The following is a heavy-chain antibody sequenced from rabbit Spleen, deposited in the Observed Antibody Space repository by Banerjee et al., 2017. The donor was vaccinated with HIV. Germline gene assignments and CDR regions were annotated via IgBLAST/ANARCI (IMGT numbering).Heavy chain of an antibody. D-gene: IGHD8-1*01. CDR2: INIVTGKD. CDR1: GVSFSDKDV. Sequence: EQLEESGGGLVKPEGSLTLTCKASGVSFSDKDVMCWVRQAPGKGLEWIACINIVTGKDVYATWAKGRFAISRTSSTTVTLQMTSLTVADTATYFCARDTGSSFSSYGMDLWGQGTLVT. V-gene: IGHV1S45*01. CDR3: ARDTGSSFSSYGMDL. J-gene: IGHJ3*01.